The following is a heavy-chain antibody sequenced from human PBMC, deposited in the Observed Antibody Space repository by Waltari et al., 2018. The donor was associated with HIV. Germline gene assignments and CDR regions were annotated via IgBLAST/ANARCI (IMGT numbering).Heavy chain of an antibody. D-gene: IGHD3-22*01. CDR2: MNPNSGNT. V-gene: IGHV1-8*01. Sequence: QVQLVQSGAEVKKPGASVKVSCKASGYTFTSYDINWVRQSTGQGLEWMGWMNPNSGNTGYAQKFQGRVTMTRNTSISTAYMELSSLRSEDTAVYYCARGRGSYYDSSGSPGYWGQGTLVTVSS. CDR1: GYTFTSYD. CDR3: ARGRGSYYDSSGSPGY. J-gene: IGHJ4*02.